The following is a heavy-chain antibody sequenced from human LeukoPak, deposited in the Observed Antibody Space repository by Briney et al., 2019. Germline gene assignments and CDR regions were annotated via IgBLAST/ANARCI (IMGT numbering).Heavy chain of an antibody. CDR2: IYYSGST. CDR3: ARHEHSRQWLVLGYFQH. J-gene: IGHJ1*01. D-gene: IGHD6-19*01. V-gene: IGHV4-59*08. CDR1: GGSISSYY. Sequence: SETLSLTCTVSGGSISSYYWSWIRQPPGKGLEWIGYIYYSGSTNYNPSLKCRVTISVDTSKNQFSLKLSSVTAADTAVYYCARHEHSRQWLVLGYFQHWGQGTLVTVSS.